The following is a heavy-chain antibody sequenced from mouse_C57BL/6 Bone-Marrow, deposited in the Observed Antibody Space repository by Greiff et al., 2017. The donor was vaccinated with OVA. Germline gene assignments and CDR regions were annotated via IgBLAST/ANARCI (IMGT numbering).Heavy chain of an antibody. CDR1: GFTFSSYA. Sequence: EVKLVESGGGLVKPGGSLKLSCAASGFTFSSYAMSWVRQTPEKRLEWVATISDGGSYTYYPDNVKGRFTISRDNAKNNLYLQMSHLKSEDTAMYSCARDGSFDYWGQGTTLTVSS. CDR2: ISDGGSYT. J-gene: IGHJ2*01. V-gene: IGHV5-4*01. CDR3: ARDGSFDY.